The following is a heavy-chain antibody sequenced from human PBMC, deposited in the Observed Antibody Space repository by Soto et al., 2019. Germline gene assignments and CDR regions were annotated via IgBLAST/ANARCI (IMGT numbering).Heavy chain of an antibody. V-gene: IGHV1-46*01. Sequence: QVQLVQSGAEVKKPGASVKVSCKASGYTFTSYYMHWVRQAPGQGLEWMGIINPSGGSTSYAQKFQARVTMTRDTSTSTVYMELSSLRSEDTAVYYCAREGGIIAARPGWFDPWGQGTLVTVSS. CDR1: GYTFTSYY. J-gene: IGHJ5*02. D-gene: IGHD6-6*01. CDR2: INPSGGST. CDR3: AREGGIIAARPGWFDP.